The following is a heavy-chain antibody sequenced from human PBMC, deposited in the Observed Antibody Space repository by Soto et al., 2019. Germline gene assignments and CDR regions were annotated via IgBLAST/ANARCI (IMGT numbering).Heavy chain of an antibody. D-gene: IGHD6-13*01. CDR3: ARDLFVSIAAADNFCYYYYGMDV. V-gene: IGHV7-4-1*01. CDR2: INTNTGNP. J-gene: IGHJ6*01. CDR1: GYTFTSYA. Sequence: ASVKVSCKASGYTFTSYAMNWVRQAPGQGLEWMGWINTNTGNPTYAQGFTGRFVFPLDTSVSTAYLQICSLKAEDTAVYYCARDLFVSIAAADNFCYYYYGMDVWGQGTTVTVSS.